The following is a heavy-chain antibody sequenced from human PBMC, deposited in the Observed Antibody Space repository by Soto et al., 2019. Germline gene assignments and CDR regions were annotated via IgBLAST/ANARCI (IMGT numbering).Heavy chain of an antibody. CDR2: IYPGDSDI. D-gene: IGHD2-21*02. V-gene: IGHV5-51*01. J-gene: IGHJ4*02. Sequence: EVQLVQSGAEVKKSGGSLRISCKGSGYYFTRYWLAWVRQMPGKGLEWMGIIYPGDSDIRYSPSFQGQVTISADKSISTAYLQWASLKASDTAIYYCARLEACGGDCYPWKFDYWGQGTLVTVSS. CDR1: GYYFTRYW. CDR3: ARLEACGGDCYPWKFDY.